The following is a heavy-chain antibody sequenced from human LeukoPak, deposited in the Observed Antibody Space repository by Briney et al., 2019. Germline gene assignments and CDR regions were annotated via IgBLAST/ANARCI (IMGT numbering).Heavy chain of an antibody. CDR1: GFTFSIYA. J-gene: IGHJ4*02. V-gene: IGHV3-23*01. D-gene: IGHD2-2*02. CDR2: ISGRGGRP. CDR3: AKDRIPSRRGYFDY. Sequence: GGSLRLSCAASGFTFSIYAMSWVRPAPGKGLEWVSAISGRGGRPYYAASVKGRFNISRDNSKNTLYLQMNSLRAEDTAVYYCAKDRIPSRRGYFDYWGQGTLVTVSS.